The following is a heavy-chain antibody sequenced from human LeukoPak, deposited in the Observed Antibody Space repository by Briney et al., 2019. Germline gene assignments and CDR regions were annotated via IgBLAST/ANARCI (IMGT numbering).Heavy chain of an antibody. D-gene: IGHD3-22*01. Sequence: GASVKVSCKASGYTFTSYDINWVRQATGQGLEWMGWMNPNSGNTGYAQKFQGRVTMTRNTSISTAYMELSSLRSEDTAVYYCARAHTYYYDSSGYPDAFDIWGQGTMVTVSS. V-gene: IGHV1-8*01. CDR3: ARAHTYYYDSSGYPDAFDI. J-gene: IGHJ3*02. CDR1: GYTFTSYD. CDR2: MNPNSGNT.